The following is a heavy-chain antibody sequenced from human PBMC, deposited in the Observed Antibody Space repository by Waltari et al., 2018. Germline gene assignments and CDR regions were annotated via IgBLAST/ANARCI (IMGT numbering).Heavy chain of an antibody. CDR3: VTGPRDKWVGRYSGEFFHH. Sequence: QVQLQQWGAGLVRPSETLSLTCDVSGVSLTAYYWTCIRQSPGKGLEWIGENNLGDITYYNPSLENRVTILLDKSKNQFSLRLDSVTAADTAVYYCVTGPRDKWVGRYSGEFFHHWGPGTLVTVSS. CDR1: GVSLTAYY. V-gene: IGHV4-34*02. D-gene: IGHD3-9*01. J-gene: IGHJ1*01. CDR2: NNLGDIT.